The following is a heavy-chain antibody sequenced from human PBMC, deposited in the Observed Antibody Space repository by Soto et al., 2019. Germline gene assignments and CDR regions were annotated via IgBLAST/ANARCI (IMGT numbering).Heavy chain of an antibody. CDR2: IYYSGTT. V-gene: IGHV4-30-4*01. J-gene: IGHJ6*02. D-gene: IGHD5-18*01. Sequence: SETLSLTCTVSGGSISSGDHYWSWIRQPPGKGLEWIGYIYYSGTTYYNPSLKSRVTISVDTSENQFSLKVNSVTAADTAVYYCARALIQLWPHYYYGMDVWGQGTTVTVSS. CDR1: GGSISSGDHY. CDR3: ARALIQLWPHYYYGMDV.